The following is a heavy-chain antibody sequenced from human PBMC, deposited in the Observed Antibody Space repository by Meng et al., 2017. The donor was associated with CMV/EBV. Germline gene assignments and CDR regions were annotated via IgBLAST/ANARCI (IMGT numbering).Heavy chain of an antibody. CDR3: ARRHIRRITMVRGVIDWFDP. V-gene: IGHV4-34*01. CDR2: INHSGGT. J-gene: IGHJ5*02. D-gene: IGHD3-10*01. CDR1: GGSFSGYY. Sequence: SETLSLTCAVYGGSFSGYYWSWIRQPPGKGLEWIGEINHSGGTNYNPSLKSRVTISVDTSKNQFSLKLSSVTAADTAVYYCARRHIRRITMVRGVIDWFDPWGQGTLVTVSS.